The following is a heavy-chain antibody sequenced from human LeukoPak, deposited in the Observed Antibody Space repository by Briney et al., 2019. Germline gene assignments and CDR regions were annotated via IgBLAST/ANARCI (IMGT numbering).Heavy chain of an antibody. CDR3: ARAGYCSSTSCYRPDY. Sequence: GGSLRLSCAASGFTFSSYSMNWVRQASGKGLEWVSSISSSSSYIYYADSVKGRFTISRDNAKNSLYLQMNSLRAEDTAVYYCARAGYCSSTSCYRPDYWGQGTLVTVSS. CDR2: ISSSSSYI. D-gene: IGHD2-2*01. CDR1: GFTFSSYS. V-gene: IGHV3-21*01. J-gene: IGHJ4*02.